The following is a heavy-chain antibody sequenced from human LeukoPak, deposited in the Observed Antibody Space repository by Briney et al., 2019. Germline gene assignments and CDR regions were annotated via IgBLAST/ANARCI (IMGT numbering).Heavy chain of an antibody. D-gene: IGHD1-14*01. J-gene: IGHJ6*04. Sequence: ASVKVCCKVSGYTLTELSMHWVRQAPGKGLEWMGGFDPEDGETIYAQKFQGRVTMTEDTSTDTAYMELSSLRSEDTAVYYCARMFSQPPGMDVWGKGTTVTISS. V-gene: IGHV1-24*01. CDR3: ARMFSQPPGMDV. CDR1: GYTLTELS. CDR2: FDPEDGET.